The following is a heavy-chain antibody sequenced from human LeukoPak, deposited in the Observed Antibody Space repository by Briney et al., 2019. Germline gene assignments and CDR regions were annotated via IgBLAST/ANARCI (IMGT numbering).Heavy chain of an antibody. Sequence: GGSLRLSCAPSGFPFSSYGIHWVRQAPGKGLEWVAFIRHDGSYRYYADPVKGRFTISRDNSKNTMYLQMNSLRAEDTAVYYCARGITAVVDNWFDPWGQGTLVTVSS. CDR3: ARGITAVVDNWFDP. D-gene: IGHD6-13*01. J-gene: IGHJ5*02. CDR2: IRHDGSYR. CDR1: GFPFSSYG. V-gene: IGHV3-30*02.